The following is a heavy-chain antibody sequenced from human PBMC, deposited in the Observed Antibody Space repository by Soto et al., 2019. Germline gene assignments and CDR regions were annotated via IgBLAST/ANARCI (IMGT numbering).Heavy chain of an antibody. Sequence: KSXATLSLTCTVSGGSISSSSYYWDWIRQPPGKGLEWIGSMYYSGSTYYNPSLKSRVTISVDTSKSQFSLKLSSVTAADTAVYYCATDSSGYYYFDYWGQGTLVTVSS. J-gene: IGHJ4*01. V-gene: IGHV4-39*01. CDR2: MYYSGST. CDR3: ATDSSGYYYFDY. CDR1: GGSISSSSYY. D-gene: IGHD3-22*01.